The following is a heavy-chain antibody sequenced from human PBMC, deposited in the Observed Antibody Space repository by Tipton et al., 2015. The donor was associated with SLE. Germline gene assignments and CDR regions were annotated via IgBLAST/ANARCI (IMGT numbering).Heavy chain of an antibody. Sequence: TLSLTCAVYGGSLSGHYWSWIRQPAGKGLEWIGRIYSSGSTNYNPSLKSRVTMSVDTSKNQFSLKLSSVTAADTAVYYCARDFRADGNRFDPWGQGTLVTVSP. CDR2: IYSSGST. CDR3: ARDFRADGNRFDP. D-gene: IGHD5-24*01. J-gene: IGHJ5*02. V-gene: IGHV4-4*07. CDR1: GGSLSGHY.